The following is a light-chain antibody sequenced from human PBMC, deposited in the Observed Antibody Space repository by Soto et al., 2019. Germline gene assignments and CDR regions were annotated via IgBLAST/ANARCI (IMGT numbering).Light chain of an antibody. CDR1: SSDVGGYNY. CDR3: SSYTSSSSTGV. Sequence: QSALTQPASVSGSPGQSITISCTGTSSDVGGYNYVSWYQQHPGKAPKLMIYDVSNRPSGVSNRFSGSKSGNTASLTISGRQAEDEADYYCSSYTSSSSTGVFGGGTKLTVL. V-gene: IGLV2-14*01. CDR2: DVS. J-gene: IGLJ2*01.